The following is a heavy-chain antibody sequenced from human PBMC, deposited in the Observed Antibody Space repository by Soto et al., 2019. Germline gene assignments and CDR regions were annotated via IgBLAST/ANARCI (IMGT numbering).Heavy chain of an antibody. CDR3: TRNRRETGDFDF. D-gene: IGHD7-27*01. CDR1: GHTFTTYD. J-gene: IGHJ4*02. Sequence: QVQLVQSGAEVRKPGASVKVSCKASGHTFTTYDINWLRQARGQGLQWMGWMNPDSGTTGYAQTFQGRVTLTRDTSMNTAYMELSRLTYEDTAVYYCTRNRRETGDFDFWGQGTLVTVSS. CDR2: MNPDSGTT. V-gene: IGHV1-8*01.